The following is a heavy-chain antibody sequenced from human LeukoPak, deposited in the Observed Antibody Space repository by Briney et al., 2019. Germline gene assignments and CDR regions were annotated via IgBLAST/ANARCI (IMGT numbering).Heavy chain of an antibody. Sequence: GGSLRLSCAASGFTFSSYAMSWVRQAPGKGLEWVSTISGSGGSTYYADSVKGRFTISRDNAKNTLYLQMNSLRAEDTAVYYCAKRIQSAMATGYWGQGTLVTVSS. J-gene: IGHJ4*02. D-gene: IGHD5-18*01. V-gene: IGHV3-23*01. CDR3: AKRIQSAMATGY. CDR2: ISGSGGST. CDR1: GFTFSSYA.